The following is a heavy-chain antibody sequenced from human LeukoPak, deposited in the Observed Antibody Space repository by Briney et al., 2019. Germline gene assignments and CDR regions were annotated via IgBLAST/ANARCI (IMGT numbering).Heavy chain of an antibody. V-gene: IGHV3-30*18. CDR3: AKAPEYQLLWYYFDY. Sequence: PGGSLRLSCAASGFTFSSYGMHWVRQAPGKGLEWVAVISYDGSNKYYADSVKGRFTISRDNSKNTLYLQMNSLRAEDTAVYYCAKAPEYQLLWYYFDYWGQETLVTVSS. J-gene: IGHJ4*02. CDR2: ISYDGSNK. D-gene: IGHD2-2*01. CDR1: GFTFSSYG.